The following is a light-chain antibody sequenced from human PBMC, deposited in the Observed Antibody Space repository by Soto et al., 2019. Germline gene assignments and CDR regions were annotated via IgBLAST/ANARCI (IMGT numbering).Light chain of an antibody. V-gene: IGKV3D-20*01. Sequence: EIVLTQCPDTLCLSLGERATLSCGASQSVSSSYLAWYQQKPGLAPRLLIYDASSRATGIPDRFSGSGSGTDFTLTISRLEPEDFAVYYCQQYGSAPSITFGQGTRLEIK. CDR1: QSVSSSY. CDR2: DAS. CDR3: QQYGSAPSIT. J-gene: IGKJ5*01.